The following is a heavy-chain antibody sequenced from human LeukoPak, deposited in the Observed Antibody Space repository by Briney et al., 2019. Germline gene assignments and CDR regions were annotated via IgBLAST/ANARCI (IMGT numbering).Heavy chain of an antibody. J-gene: IGHJ6*03. CDR3: ARGLNCSGGSCLLGYDYYYMDV. V-gene: IGHV3-11*06. CDR1: GFTFSDFY. D-gene: IGHD2-15*01. Sequence: AGGSLRLSCAASGFTFSDFYMSWIRQAPGKGLEWVSYIITSSGYIYYADSVKGRFTISRDNAKNSLYLQMNSLRAEDTAVYYCARGLNCSGGSCLLGYDYYYMDVWGKGTTVTVSS. CDR2: IITSSGYI.